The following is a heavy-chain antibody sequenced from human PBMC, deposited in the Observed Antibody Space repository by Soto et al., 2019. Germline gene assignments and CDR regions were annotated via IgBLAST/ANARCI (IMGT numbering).Heavy chain of an antibody. J-gene: IGHJ4*02. CDR2: ISHSGST. Sequence: PSETLSRTCAVSGSSISSYYYWGWIRQPPWKGLEWIGSISHSGSTYYNPSLKSRVTISLDQSKNQFSLKLSSVTAADTAVYYCASSVDAALLAYWGQGAMVTISS. CDR3: ASSVDAALLAY. D-gene: IGHD6-6*01. V-gene: IGHV4-38-2*01. CDR1: GSSISSYYY.